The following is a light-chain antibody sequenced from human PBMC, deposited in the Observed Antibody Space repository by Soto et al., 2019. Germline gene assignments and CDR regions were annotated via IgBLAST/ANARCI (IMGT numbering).Light chain of an antibody. Sequence: AIRMTQSPSSFSASTGDRVTITCRASQGISSYLAWYQQKPGKAPKLLIYAASTLQSGVPSRFSGSGSGTDFTLTINSLQPEDIATYYCQKYDRAPFTFGPGTKVDIK. V-gene: IGKV1-8*01. CDR3: QKYDRAPFT. J-gene: IGKJ3*01. CDR2: AAS. CDR1: QGISSY.